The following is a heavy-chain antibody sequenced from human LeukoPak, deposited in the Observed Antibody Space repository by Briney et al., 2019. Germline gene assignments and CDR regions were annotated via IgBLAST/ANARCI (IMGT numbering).Heavy chain of an antibody. CDR3: ASPKVPSGFENAFDI. CDR2: IIPIFGTA. J-gene: IGHJ3*02. V-gene: IGHV1-69*13. Sequence: EASVKVSCKAPGDTFRSYTICWVRQTPVQGLEWMGEIIPIFGTANYVQRFQGRVTITADESTSTAYMELSSLRSEDTAVYYCASPKVPSGFENAFDIWGQGTMVTVSS. CDR1: GDTFRSYT. D-gene: IGHD4/OR15-4a*01.